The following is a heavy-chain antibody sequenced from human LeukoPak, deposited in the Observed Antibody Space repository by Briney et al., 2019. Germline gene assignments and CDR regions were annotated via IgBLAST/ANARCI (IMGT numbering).Heavy chain of an antibody. J-gene: IGHJ6*03. Sequence: GGSLRLSCAASGFTFSSYGMHWVRQAPGKGLEWVAVIWYDGSNKYYADSVKGRFTISRDNSKNTPYLQMNSLRAEDTAVYYCAKDLGTFDYMDVWGKGTTVTVSS. CDR3: AKDLGTFDYMDV. D-gene: IGHD3-16*01. CDR2: IWYDGSNK. CDR1: GFTFSSYG. V-gene: IGHV3-33*06.